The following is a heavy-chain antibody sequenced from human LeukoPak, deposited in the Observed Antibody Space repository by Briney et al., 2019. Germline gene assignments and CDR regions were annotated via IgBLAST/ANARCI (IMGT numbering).Heavy chain of an antibody. CDR3: AKGIDFWSGHPGFDY. D-gene: IGHD3-3*01. J-gene: IGHJ4*02. CDR2: IIGNGGST. CDR1: GLTFSSYA. V-gene: IGHV3-23*01. Sequence: GGSLRLSCAASGLTFSSYAMSWVRQAPGKGLEWVSGIIGNGGSTDYADSVKGRFTISRDNSKNTVFLQMNSLRAEDTPIYYCAKGIDFWSGHPGFDYWGQGTLVTVSS.